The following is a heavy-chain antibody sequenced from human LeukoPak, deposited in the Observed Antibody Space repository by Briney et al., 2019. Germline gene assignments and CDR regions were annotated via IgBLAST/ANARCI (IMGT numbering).Heavy chain of an antibody. V-gene: IGHV5-51*01. J-gene: IGHJ4*02. CDR1: GYSFTSYW. CDR2: IYPGDSDT. CDR3: ARPGEVVPAAPYYFDY. Sequence: GESLKISCKGSGYSFTSYWIGWVRQMPGKGLEWMGIIYPGDSDTRYSPSFQGQVTISADKSTSTAYLQWSSLKASDTAMYYCARPGEVVPAAPYYFDYWGQGTLVTVSS. D-gene: IGHD2-2*01.